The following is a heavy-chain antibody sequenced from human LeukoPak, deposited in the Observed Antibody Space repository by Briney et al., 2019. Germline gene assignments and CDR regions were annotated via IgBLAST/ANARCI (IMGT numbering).Heavy chain of an antibody. CDR2: IYYSGST. V-gene: IGHV4-59*01. D-gene: IGHD6-13*01. J-gene: IGHJ4*02. CDR1: GGSISSYY. CDR3: ARVHHRRQLGPLFDY. Sequence: SETLSLTCTVSGGSISSYYWSWIRQPPGKGLEWIGYIYYSGSTNYNPSLKSRVTISVDTSKNQFSLKLSSVTAADTAVYYCARVHHRRQLGPLFDYWGQGTLVTVSS.